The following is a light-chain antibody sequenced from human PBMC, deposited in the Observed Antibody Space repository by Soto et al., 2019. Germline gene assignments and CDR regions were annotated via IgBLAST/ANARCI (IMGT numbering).Light chain of an antibody. CDR2: EVN. J-gene: IGLJ1*01. CDR3: SCLSTTSTPIV. CDR1: SSDIGLYKY. V-gene: IGLV2-14*01. Sequence: HSALSQPASMSGSRGQSITIPCTGASSDIGLYKYVSWYQHHPGKAPQLLISEVNIRSLGLSDRFSASKAGNTDSLTISGLQPEDEAFYYCSCLSTTSTPIVFGTGTKVTVL.